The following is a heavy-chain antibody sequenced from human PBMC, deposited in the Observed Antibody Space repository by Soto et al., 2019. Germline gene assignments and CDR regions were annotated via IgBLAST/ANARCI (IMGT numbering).Heavy chain of an antibody. D-gene: IGHD2-15*01. V-gene: IGHV3-33*01. CDR3: ARDGYCSGGSCYSVPVFDY. CDR1: GFTFSSYG. CDR2: IWYDGSNK. J-gene: IGHJ4*02. Sequence: QVQLVESGGGVVQPGRSLRLSCAASGFTFSSYGMHWVRQAPGKGLEWVAVIWYDGSNKYYADSVKGRFTISRDNSKXXMXXQMNSRRAEDTAVYYCARDGYCSGGSCYSVPVFDYWGQGTLVTVSS.